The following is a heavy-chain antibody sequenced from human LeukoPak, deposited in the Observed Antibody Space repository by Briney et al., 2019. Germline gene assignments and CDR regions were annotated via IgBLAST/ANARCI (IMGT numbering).Heavy chain of an antibody. CDR1: GFTFDDYA. V-gene: IGHV3-43D*03. D-gene: IGHD3-22*01. J-gene: IGHJ4*02. CDR2: ISWDGGST. CDR3: AKDYLHGSSGPPGSFDY. Sequence: TGGSLRLSCAASGFTFDDYAMHWVRQAPGKGLEWVSLISWDGGSTYYADSVKGRFTISRDNSKNSLYLQMNSLRAEDTALYYCAKDYLHGSSGPPGSFDYWGQGTLVTVSS.